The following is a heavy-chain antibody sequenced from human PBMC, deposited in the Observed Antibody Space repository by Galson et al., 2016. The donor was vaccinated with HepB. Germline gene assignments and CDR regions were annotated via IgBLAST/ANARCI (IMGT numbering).Heavy chain of an antibody. J-gene: IGHJ6*02. Sequence: SLRLSCAASGFTFRAYTMNWVRQAPGKGLQWVSSISSGSRHISKADSLKGRFSISRDDAKNSVFLQMNSLTVDDTAKYFCARDRVDIVAAPSSIRNYYGMDVWGQGTTVTVSS. CDR3: ARDRVDIVAAPSSIRNYYGMDV. CDR2: ISSGSRHI. D-gene: IGHD5-12*01. V-gene: IGHV3-21*04. CDR1: GFTFRAYT.